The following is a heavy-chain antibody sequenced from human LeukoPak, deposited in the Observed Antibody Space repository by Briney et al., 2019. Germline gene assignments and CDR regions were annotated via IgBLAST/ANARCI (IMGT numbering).Heavy chain of an antibody. CDR3: AKSRNFYFYFMEV. CDR1: GFTVSSNS. CDR2: IYSDNT. J-gene: IGHJ6*03. Sequence: GGSLRLSCTVSGFTVSSNSMSWVRQAPGKGLEWVSFIYSDNTHYSDSVKGRFTISRDNSKNTLYLQMNSLRAEDTALYYCAKSRNFYFYFMEVSGRGTKVTISS. V-gene: IGHV3-53*01.